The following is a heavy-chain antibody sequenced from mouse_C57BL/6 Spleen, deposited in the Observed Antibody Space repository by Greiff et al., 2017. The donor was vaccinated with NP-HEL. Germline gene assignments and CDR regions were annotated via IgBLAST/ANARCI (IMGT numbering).Heavy chain of an antibody. CDR1: GYTFTSYW. V-gene: IGHV1-55*01. Sequence: QVQLQQSGAELVKPGASVKMSCKASGYTFTSYWITWVKQRPGQGLEWIGDIYPGSGSTNYNEKFKSKATLTVDTSSSTAYMQLSSLTSEDSAVYYCARGRTHGISFGLPFAYWGQGTLVTVSA. J-gene: IGHJ3*01. D-gene: IGHD2-10*01. CDR3: ARGRTHGISFGLPFAY. CDR2: IYPGSGST.